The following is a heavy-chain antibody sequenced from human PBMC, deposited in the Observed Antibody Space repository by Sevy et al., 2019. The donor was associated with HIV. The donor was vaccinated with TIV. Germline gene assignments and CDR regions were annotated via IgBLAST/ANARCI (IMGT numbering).Heavy chain of an antibody. CDR1: GGSISGNF. J-gene: IGHJ3*02. V-gene: IGHV4-59*01. CDR3: ASGSGSYYDAFHI. Sequence: SETLSLTCSVSGGSISGNFWTWIRQPPGKGLEWIGYIYYSGSTNSNPALKSRVSTSLDTSKNQFSLRLNSVTAAVTAVYYCASGSGSYYDAFHIWGQGTMVTVSS. CDR2: IYYSGST. D-gene: IGHD1-26*01.